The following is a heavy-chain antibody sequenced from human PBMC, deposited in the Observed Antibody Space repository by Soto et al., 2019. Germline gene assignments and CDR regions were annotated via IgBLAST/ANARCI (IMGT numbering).Heavy chain of an antibody. J-gene: IGHJ4*02. CDR3: ARDLVGPPSYGYFDY. Sequence: VASVKVSCKASGGTFSSYTISWVRQAPGQGLERMGRIIPIHGIANYAQKFQGRVTITADTSTSTAYMELRSLRSDDTAVYYCARDLVGPPSYGYFDYWGQGTLVTVSS. CDR1: GGTFSSYT. CDR2: IIPIHGIA. V-gene: IGHV1-69*04. D-gene: IGHD1-26*01.